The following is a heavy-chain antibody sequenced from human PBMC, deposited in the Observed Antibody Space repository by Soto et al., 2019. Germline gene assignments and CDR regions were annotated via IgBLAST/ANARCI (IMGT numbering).Heavy chain of an antibody. CDR1: GFTFSSYS. J-gene: IGHJ2*01. CDR3: ARASVTLNWYFDL. V-gene: IGHV3-21*01. Sequence: EVQLVESGGGLVKPGGSPRLSCAASGFTFSSYSMNWVRQAPGKGLEWVSSISSSSSYIYYADSVKGRFTISRDNAKNSLYLQMNSLRAEDTAVYYCARASVTLNWYFDLWGRGTLVTVSS. D-gene: IGHD3-16*02. CDR2: ISSSSSYI.